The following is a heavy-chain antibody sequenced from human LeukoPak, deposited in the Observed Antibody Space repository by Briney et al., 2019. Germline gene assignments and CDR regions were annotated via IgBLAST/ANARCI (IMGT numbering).Heavy chain of an antibody. V-gene: IGHV4-59*01. D-gene: IGHD2-21*01. CDR2: IYYSGST. Sequence: SETLSLTCTVSGVSISSYYWSWIRQPPGKGLEWIGYIYYSGSTNYNPSLKSRVTISVDTSKNQFSLKLSSVTAADTAVYYCARWPGGERHSYYFDYWGQGTLVTVSS. CDR3: ARWPGGERHSYYFDY. CDR1: GVSISSYY. J-gene: IGHJ4*02.